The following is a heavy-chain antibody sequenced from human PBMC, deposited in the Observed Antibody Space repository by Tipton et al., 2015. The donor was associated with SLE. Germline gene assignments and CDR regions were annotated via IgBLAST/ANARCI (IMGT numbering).Heavy chain of an antibody. J-gene: IGHJ5*02. CDR2: INHSGST. CDR3: ARGVPTSVAAADWFDP. D-gene: IGHD6-13*01. Sequence: LRLSCTVSGGSISSYYWSWIRQPPGKGLEWIGEINHSGSTNYNPSLKSRVTISVDTSKNQFSLKLSSVTAADTAVYYCARGVPTSVAAADWFDPWGQGTLVTVSS. CDR1: GGSISSYY. V-gene: IGHV4-34*01.